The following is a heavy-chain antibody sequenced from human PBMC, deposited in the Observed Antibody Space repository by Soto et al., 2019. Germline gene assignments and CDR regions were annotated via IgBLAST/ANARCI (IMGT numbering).Heavy chain of an antibody. CDR3: ARDLGSGSDYGWFDP. Sequence: SETLSLTCTVSGGSISRYYWNWIRQPPGKGLEWIGYIYYSGSTNYNPSLKSRVTISVDTSKNQFSLKLSSVTAADTAVYYCARDLGSGSDYGWFDPWGLGTLVNVSS. CDR2: IYYSGST. CDR1: GGSISRYY. D-gene: IGHD3-10*02. J-gene: IGHJ5*02. V-gene: IGHV4-59*01.